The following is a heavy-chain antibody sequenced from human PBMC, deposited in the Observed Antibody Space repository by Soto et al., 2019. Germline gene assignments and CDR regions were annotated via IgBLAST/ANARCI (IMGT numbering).Heavy chain of an antibody. D-gene: IGHD2-15*01. CDR3: ARARSYCSGGSCQVNYFDY. J-gene: IGHJ4*02. CDR2: ISAYNGNT. Sequence: ASVKVSCKASGYTFTSYYMHWVRQAPGQGLEWMGWISAYNGNTNYAQKLQGRVTMTTDTSTSTAYMELRSLRSDDTAVYYCARARSYCSGGSCQVNYFDYWGQGTLVTVSS. CDR1: GYTFTSYY. V-gene: IGHV1-18*04.